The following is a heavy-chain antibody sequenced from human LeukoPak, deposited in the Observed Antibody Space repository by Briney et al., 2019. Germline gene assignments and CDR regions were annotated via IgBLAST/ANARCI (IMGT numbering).Heavy chain of an antibody. CDR3: ARAPVGYYYDSSGMDV. CDR1: GFTVSSNY. D-gene: IGHD3-22*01. Sequence: GGSLRLSCAASGFTVSSNYMSWVRQAPGKGLEWVSVIYSGGSTYYADSVKGRFTISRDNSKNTLYLQMNSLRAEDTAVYYCARAPVGYYYDSSGMDVWGQGTTVTVSS. CDR2: IYSGGST. V-gene: IGHV3-53*01. J-gene: IGHJ6*02.